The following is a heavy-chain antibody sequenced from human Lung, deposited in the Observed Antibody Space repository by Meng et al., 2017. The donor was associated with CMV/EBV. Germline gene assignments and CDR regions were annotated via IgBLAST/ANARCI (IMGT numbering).Heavy chain of an antibody. V-gene: IGHV4-31*03. CDR2: IYYSGST. D-gene: IGHD2-2*01. J-gene: IGHJ6*02. CDR1: GGSISSGGYY. Sequence: SETLSLTCTVSGGSISSGGYYWSWIRQHPGKGLEWIGYIYYSGSTYYNPSLKSRVTIAVDTSKNQFSLKLSSVTAADTAVYYCARARCSSTSCYFGSYYYGMDVWGQGTTVTVSS. CDR3: ARARCSSTSCYFGSYYYGMDV.